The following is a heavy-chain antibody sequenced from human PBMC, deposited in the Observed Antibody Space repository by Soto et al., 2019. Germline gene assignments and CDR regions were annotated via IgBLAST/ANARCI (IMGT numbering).Heavy chain of an antibody. CDR1: GYSFTSYW. D-gene: IGHD3-3*01. J-gene: IGHJ6*02. CDR3: ARLSRDFWSGYYYGMDV. CDR2: IDPSDSYT. Sequence: PGESLKISCKGSGYSFTSYWISWVRQMPGKGLEWMGRIDPSDSYTNYSPSFQGHVTISADKSISTAYLQWSSLKASDTAMYYCARLSRDFWSGYYYGMDVWGQGTTVTVS. V-gene: IGHV5-10-1*01.